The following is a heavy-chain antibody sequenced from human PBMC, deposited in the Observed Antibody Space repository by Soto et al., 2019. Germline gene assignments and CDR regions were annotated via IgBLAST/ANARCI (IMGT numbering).Heavy chain of an antibody. CDR3: AKFRNYYGSGTINYFDY. V-gene: IGHV3-23*01. J-gene: IGHJ4*02. Sequence: GGSLRLSCAASGFTFSSYAMSWVRQAPGKGLEWVSAISGSGGSTYYADSVKGRFTISRDNSKNTLYLQMNSLRAEDTAVYYCAKFRNYYGSGTINYFDYWGQGTLVTVSS. CDR2: ISGSGGST. CDR1: GFTFSSYA. D-gene: IGHD3-10*01.